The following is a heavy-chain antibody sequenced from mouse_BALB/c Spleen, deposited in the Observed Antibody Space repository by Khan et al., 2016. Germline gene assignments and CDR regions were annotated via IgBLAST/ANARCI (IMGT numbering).Heavy chain of an antibody. Sequence: VQLQQSGAELVKPGASVKLSCTASGFNIKDTYMHWVKQRPEQGLEWIGRIDPANGNTKYDPKFQGKATITADTSSNTAYLQLSSLTSEDTAVSYWARSPSDYEVGFAHGGQGTLVTVSA. V-gene: IGHV14-3*02. CDR3: ARSPSDYEVGFAH. CDR2: IDPANGNT. D-gene: IGHD2-4*01. CDR1: GFNIKDTY. J-gene: IGHJ3*01.